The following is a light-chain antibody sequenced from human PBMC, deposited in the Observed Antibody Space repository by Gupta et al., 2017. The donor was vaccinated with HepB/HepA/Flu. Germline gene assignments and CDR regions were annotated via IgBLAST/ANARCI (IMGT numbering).Light chain of an antibody. Sequence: QSPLPHPPPASGPPAQSVTISCTGTSSDAGDYNYVSWYQQPPGKPPKLMIYELTKRPAGVPGRFAGTKSGNTASLTVSGLQAEEEADYYCSSYAGTNGWVFGGGTKLTVL. CDR2: ELT. CDR3: SSYAGTNGWV. V-gene: IGLV2-8*01. J-gene: IGLJ3*02. CDR1: SSDAGDYNY.